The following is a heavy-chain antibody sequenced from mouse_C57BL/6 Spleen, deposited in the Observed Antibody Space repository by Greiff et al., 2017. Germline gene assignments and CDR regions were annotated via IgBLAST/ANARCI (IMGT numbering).Heavy chain of an antibody. CDR1: GYTFTEYT. CDR3: ARHEEGGPTPYYFDY. V-gene: IGHV1-62-2*01. D-gene: IGHD2-10*01. CDR2: FYPGSGSI. Sequence: QVQLKESGAELVKPGASVKLSCKASGYTFTEYTIHWVKQRSGQGLEWIGWFYPGSGSIKYNEKFKDKATLTADKSSSTVYMELSRLTSEDSAVYFCARHEEGGPTPYYFDYWGQGTTLTVSS. J-gene: IGHJ2*01.